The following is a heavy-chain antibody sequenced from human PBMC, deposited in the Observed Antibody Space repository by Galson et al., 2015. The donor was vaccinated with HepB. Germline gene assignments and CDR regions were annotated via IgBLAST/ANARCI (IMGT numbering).Heavy chain of an antibody. J-gene: IGHJ3*02. Sequence: TLSLTCAVYGGSFSGFYWTWIRQPPEKGLEWIGQINHSGSTNYNPSLKSRVTISVDMSKNQFSLRLTSVTAADTAVYYCARLLGGTTWVAFDIWGHGRMVIVSS. D-gene: IGHD1-1*01. CDR2: INHSGST. CDR1: GGSFSGFY. CDR3: ARLLGGTTWVAFDI. V-gene: IGHV4-34*01.